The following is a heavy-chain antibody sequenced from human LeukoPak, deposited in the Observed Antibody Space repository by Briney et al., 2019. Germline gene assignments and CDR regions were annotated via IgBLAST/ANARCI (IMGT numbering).Heavy chain of an antibody. CDR3: ARQGAVAPLDY. D-gene: IGHD6-19*01. Sequence: ASVKVSCKASGGTFSSYAISWVRQAPGQGLEWMGGIIPIFGTANYAQKFQGRVTITADESTSTAYMELSSLRASDTAIYYCARQGAVAPLDYWGQGTLVTVSS. CDR2: IIPIFGTA. V-gene: IGHV1-69*01. CDR1: GGTFSSYA. J-gene: IGHJ4*02.